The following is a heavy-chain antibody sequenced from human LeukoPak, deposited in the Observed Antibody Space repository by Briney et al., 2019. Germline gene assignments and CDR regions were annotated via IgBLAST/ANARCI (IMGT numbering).Heavy chain of an antibody. Sequence: ASVKVSCKASGYTFTSYYMHWVRQAPGQGLEWMGIINPSGGSTSYAQKFQGRVTMTRDMSTSTAYMELSSLRSEDTAVYYCASLRDYYDSSGYFDYWGQGTLVTVSS. CDR1: GYTFTSYY. CDR2: INPSGGST. D-gene: IGHD3-22*01. CDR3: ASLRDYYDSSGYFDY. J-gene: IGHJ4*02. V-gene: IGHV1-46*01.